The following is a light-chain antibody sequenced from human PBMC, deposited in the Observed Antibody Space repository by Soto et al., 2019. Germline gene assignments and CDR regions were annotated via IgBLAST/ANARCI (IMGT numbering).Light chain of an antibody. CDR2: DAS. CDR1: QSVSTS. J-gene: IGKJ1*01. V-gene: IGKV3-11*01. CDR3: QVRDVWPS. Sequence: IGLTQSPVTLALSPGERAVLSCRASQSVSTSLAWYQHKPGQAPRLFIYDASKRAPGIPARFSGSGSGTDFTLTISSLEPEDFAVYYCQVRDVWPSFGQGTKV.